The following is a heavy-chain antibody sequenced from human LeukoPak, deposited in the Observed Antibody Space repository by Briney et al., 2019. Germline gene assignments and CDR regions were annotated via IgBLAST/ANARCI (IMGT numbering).Heavy chain of an antibody. D-gene: IGHD1-26*01. CDR2: VSSDGSST. CDR3: ARGGSPPEALGDAFDI. CDR1: GFTFSSHW. Sequence: PGGSLRLSCVASGFTFSSHWMHWVRRAPGKGRVWVSRVSSDGSSTRYADSVQGRFTISRDNAKNTLYLQLNSLRAGDTAEYYCARGGSPPEALGDAFDIWGQGTMVTVSS. V-gene: IGHV3-74*01. J-gene: IGHJ3*02.